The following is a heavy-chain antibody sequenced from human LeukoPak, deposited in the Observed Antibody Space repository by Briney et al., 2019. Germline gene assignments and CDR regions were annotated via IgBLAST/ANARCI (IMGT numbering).Heavy chain of an antibody. CDR2: IYYSGST. D-gene: IGHD4-11*01. V-gene: IGHV4-59*01. CDR3: AAGVTQYYFDY. J-gene: IGHJ4*02. Sequence: SETLSLTCTASGGSISSYYWSWIRQPPGKGLEWIGYIYYSGSTNYNPSLKSRVTISVDTSKNQFSLKLSSVTAADTAVYYCAAGVTQYYFDYWGQGTLVTVSS. CDR1: GGSISSYY.